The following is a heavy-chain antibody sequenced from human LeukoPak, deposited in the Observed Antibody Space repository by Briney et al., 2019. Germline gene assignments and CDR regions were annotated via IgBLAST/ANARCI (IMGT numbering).Heavy chain of an antibody. V-gene: IGHV1-24*01. CDR2: FDPEDVET. CDR1: GYTLTELA. J-gene: IGHJ4*02. Sequence: ASVKVSCKVSGYTLTELAIHWVRHAPGKGLEWMGGFDPEDVETIYAQKFQGRVTMTEYTYTDTAYMELSSLRSEDTAVYYCATYSGYAAYWGQGTLVSVSS. CDR3: ATYSGYAAY. D-gene: IGHD5-12*01.